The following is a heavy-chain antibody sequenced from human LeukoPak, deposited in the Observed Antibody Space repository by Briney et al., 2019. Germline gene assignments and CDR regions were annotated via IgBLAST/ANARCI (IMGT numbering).Heavy chain of an antibody. J-gene: IGHJ4*02. CDR1: GGSINSDSHY. CDR2: VYYSGST. CDR3: ARRGRSGFDY. V-gene: IGHV4-39*01. Sequence: PSETLSPTCTVSGGSINSDSHYWGWVRQPPGKGLEWIASVYYSGSTYYSPSLKSRVIISVDTSKNQFSLKLSSVTAADTAVYYCARRGRSGFDYRGQGTLVTVSS. D-gene: IGHD1-26*01.